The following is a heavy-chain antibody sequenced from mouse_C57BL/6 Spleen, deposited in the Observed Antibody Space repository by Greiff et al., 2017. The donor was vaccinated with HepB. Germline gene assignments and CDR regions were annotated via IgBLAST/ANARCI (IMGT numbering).Heavy chain of an antibody. CDR3: AREGYYDYSYFDY. V-gene: IGHV1-64*01. CDR2: IHPNSGST. Sequence: VKLQQPGAELVKPGASVKLSCKASGYTFTSYWMHWVKQRPGQGLEWIGMIHPNSGSTNYNEKFKSKATLTVDKSSSTAYMQLSSLTSEDSAVYYCAREGYYDYSYFDYWGQGTTLTVSS. J-gene: IGHJ2*01. D-gene: IGHD2-4*01. CDR1: GYTFTSYW.